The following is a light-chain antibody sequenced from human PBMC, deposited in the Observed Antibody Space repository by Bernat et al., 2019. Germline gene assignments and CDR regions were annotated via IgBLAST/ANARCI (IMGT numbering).Light chain of an antibody. Sequence: QSVLTQPPSVSGAPGQRVTISCTGSSSNIGAGYDVHWYQQLPGRAPKLLIYNNNNRPSGVPDRFFGSKSGTSASLAITGLQPEDEADYHCQSYDSRLNSSVFGTGTKVTVL. V-gene: IGLV1-40*01. CDR1: SSNIGAGYD. CDR2: NNN. CDR3: QSYDSRLNSSV. J-gene: IGLJ1*01.